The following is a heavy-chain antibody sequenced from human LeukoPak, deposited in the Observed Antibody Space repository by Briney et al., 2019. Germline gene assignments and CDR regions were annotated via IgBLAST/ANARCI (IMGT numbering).Heavy chain of an antibody. CDR2: ISRSSRYI. D-gene: IGHD2-8*01. V-gene: IGHV3-21*01. CDR3: ARDLFCSYGVCPV. J-gene: IGHJ6*02. CDR1: GNTFSTYS. Sequence: GGSLRLSCAASGNTFSTYSMNWVRQAPGKGLEWVSSISRSSRYIYYADSVKGRFTISRDDAKNSLFLQMNRLRADDTAVYYCARDLFCSYGVCPVWGQGTTVTVSS.